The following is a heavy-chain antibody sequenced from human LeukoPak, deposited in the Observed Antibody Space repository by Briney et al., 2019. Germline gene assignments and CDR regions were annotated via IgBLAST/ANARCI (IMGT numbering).Heavy chain of an antibody. Sequence: PGGSLRLSCAASGFTFSSYWMHWVRQAPGKGLVWVSRINSDGSSTSYADSVKGRFTISRDNAKNTLYLQMNSLRAEDTAAYYCARVDYDFWSGYYLSGMDVWGQGTTVTVSS. J-gene: IGHJ6*02. CDR3: ARVDYDFWSGYYLSGMDV. V-gene: IGHV3-74*01. CDR1: GFTFSSYW. D-gene: IGHD3-3*01. CDR2: INSDGSST.